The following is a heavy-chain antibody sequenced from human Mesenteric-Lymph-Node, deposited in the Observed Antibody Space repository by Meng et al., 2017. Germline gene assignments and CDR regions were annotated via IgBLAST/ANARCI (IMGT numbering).Heavy chain of an antibody. D-gene: IGHD3-16*01. V-gene: IGHV2-26*01. CDR2: IFSNDEK. CDR3: ARIRVSDDYVWGSYGNYFDY. Sequence: SGPTLVKPTETLTLTCTVSGFSLSNARMGVSWIRQPPGKALEWLAHIFSNDEKSYSTSLKSRLTISKDTSKSQVVLTMTNMDPVDTATYYCARIRVSDDYVWGSYGNYFDYWGQGTLVTVSS. CDR1: GFSLSNARMG. J-gene: IGHJ4*02.